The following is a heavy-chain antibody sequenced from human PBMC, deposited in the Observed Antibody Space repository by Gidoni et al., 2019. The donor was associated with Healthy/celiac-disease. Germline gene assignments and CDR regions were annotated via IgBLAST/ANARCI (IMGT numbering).Heavy chain of an antibody. V-gene: IGHV3-7*01. J-gene: IGHJ5*02. Sequence: EVQLVESGGGLVPPGGSLRLSCAASGFTFSSYWMSWVRQDPGKGLEWVAKRKQDGREKYYVDSVKGRFTISRDNAKNSLYLQMNSLRAEDTAVYYCARVESSSWGEWWFDPWGQGTLVTVSS. D-gene: IGHD6-6*01. CDR3: ARVESSSWGEWWFDP. CDR1: GFTFSSYW. CDR2: RKQDGREK.